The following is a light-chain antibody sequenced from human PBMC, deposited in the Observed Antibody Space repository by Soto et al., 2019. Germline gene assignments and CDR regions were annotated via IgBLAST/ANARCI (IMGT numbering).Light chain of an antibody. CDR3: QQHNKWPHT. CDR1: EGVAGN. J-gene: IGKJ2*01. CDR2: GTL. V-gene: IGKV3-15*01. Sequence: EIVMTQSPATLSLSLGERATLSCRASEGVAGNVAWYRQTPGQAPRLLIHGTLTRATGIPDRFSGSRSGTEITLTISSLQSEDSAVYYWQQHNKWPHTFGQGTKLEIK.